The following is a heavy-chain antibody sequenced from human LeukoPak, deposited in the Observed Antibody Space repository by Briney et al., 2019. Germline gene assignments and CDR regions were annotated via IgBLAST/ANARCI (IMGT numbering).Heavy chain of an antibody. V-gene: IGHV3-23*01. D-gene: IGHD3-22*01. CDR3: WANYYDTSAHTRDY. CDR1: GFTFSTYA. J-gene: IGHJ4*02. Sequence: PGVSLRLSCAASGFTFSTYAMSWVRQAPGKGLEWVSAISGSGGSTNYADSVKGRFTISRDNSKNTLYLQMNSLRAEDTAMYYCWANYYDTSAHTRDYWGQGTLVTVSS. CDR2: ISGSGGST.